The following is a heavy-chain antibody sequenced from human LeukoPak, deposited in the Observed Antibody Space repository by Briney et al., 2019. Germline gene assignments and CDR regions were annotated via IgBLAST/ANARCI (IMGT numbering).Heavy chain of an antibody. CDR1: GFTFSSYG. CDR3: AKGRGYSSSWPRSDY. V-gene: IGHV3-30*02. D-gene: IGHD6-13*01. CDR2: IRYDGSNK. Sequence: TGGSLRLSCAASGFTFSSYGMHWVRQAPGKGLEWVAFIRYDGSNKYYADSVKGGFTISRDHSKNTLYLQMNSLRAEDTAVYYCAKGRGYSSSWPRSDYWGQGTLVTVSS. J-gene: IGHJ4*02.